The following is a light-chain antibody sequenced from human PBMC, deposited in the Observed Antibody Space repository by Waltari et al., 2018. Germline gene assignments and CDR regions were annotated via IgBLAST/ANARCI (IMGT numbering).Light chain of an antibody. CDR3: QQSYSTLIT. Sequence: DIQMTQSPSSLSAFLGDRVTTTCRASQNISNYLNWYQQKPGEAPKVLIYAASRLQSGVPWRFSGSGSGTDFTLAISSLQPEDFATYYCQQSYSTLITFGQGTRLEI. V-gene: IGKV1-39*01. CDR2: AAS. J-gene: IGKJ5*01. CDR1: QNISNY.